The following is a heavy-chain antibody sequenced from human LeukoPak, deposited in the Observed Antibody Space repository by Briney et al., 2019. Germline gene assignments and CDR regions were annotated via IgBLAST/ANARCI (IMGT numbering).Heavy chain of an antibody. J-gene: IGHJ4*02. CDR1: GFTFDDYG. D-gene: IGHD5-18*01. CDR3: ARDLGIQLWAYFDY. CDR2: INWNGGST. V-gene: IGHV3-20*04. Sequence: GGTLRLSCAASGFTFDDYGMSWVRQTPGKGLEWVSGINWNGGSTGYADSVKGRFTISRDNAKNSLYLQMNSLRAEDTALYYCARDLGIQLWAYFDYWGQGTLVTVSS.